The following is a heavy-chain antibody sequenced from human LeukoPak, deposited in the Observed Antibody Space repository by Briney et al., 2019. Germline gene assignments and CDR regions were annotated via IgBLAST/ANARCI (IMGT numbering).Heavy chain of an antibody. D-gene: IGHD5-18*01. CDR2: INPNSGGT. CDR1: GYTFTGYY. Sequence: ASVKVSCKASGYTFTGYYMHWVRQAPGQGLEWMGWINPNSGGTNYAQKFQGRVTMTRNTSISTAYMELSRLRSDDTAVYYCAGAGYSYGYYGMDVWGQGTTVTVSS. J-gene: IGHJ6*02. CDR3: AGAGYSYGYYGMDV. V-gene: IGHV1-2*02.